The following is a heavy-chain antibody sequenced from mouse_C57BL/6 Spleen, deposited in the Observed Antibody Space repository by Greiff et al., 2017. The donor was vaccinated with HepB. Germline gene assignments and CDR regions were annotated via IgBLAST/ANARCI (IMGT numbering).Heavy chain of an antibody. Sequence: VKLMESGAELVKPGASVKISCKASGYAFSSYWMNWVKQRPGKGLEWFGQIYPGDGDTNYNGKFKGKATLTADKSSSTAYMQLSSLTSEDSAVYVCARYGYDGSWYFDVWGTGTTVTVSS. V-gene: IGHV1-80*01. CDR3: ARYGYDGSWYFDV. CDR1: GYAFSSYW. D-gene: IGHD2-2*01. J-gene: IGHJ1*03. CDR2: IYPGDGDT.